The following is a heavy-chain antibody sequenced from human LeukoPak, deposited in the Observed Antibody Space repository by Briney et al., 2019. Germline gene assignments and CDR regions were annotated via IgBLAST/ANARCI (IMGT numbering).Heavy chain of an antibody. CDR1: GGTFSSYA. J-gene: IGHJ4*02. CDR3: ARDGNSGSSLRISSSWLFDY. V-gene: IGHV1-69*13. D-gene: IGHD6-13*01. Sequence: GASVKVSCKASGGTFSSYAISWVRQAPGQGLEWMGGIIPIFGTANYAQKFQGRVTITADESTSTAYMELSSLRSEDTAVYYCARDGNSGSSLRISSSWLFDYWGQGTLVTVSS. CDR2: IIPIFGTA.